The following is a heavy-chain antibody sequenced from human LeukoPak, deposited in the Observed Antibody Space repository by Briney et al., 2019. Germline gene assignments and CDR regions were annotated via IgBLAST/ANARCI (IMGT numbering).Heavy chain of an antibody. CDR1: GFPFSSYW. CDR3: TRVGYIDEGIDY. D-gene: IGHD5-24*01. CDR2: IKQDGSKK. J-gene: IGHJ4*02. V-gene: IGHV3-7*04. Sequence: AGGSLRLSCVASGFPFSSYWTTWVRQAPGKGLEWVANIKQDGSKKSYMDSVKGRFTISRDNAKNSLYLQMNSLRAEDTAIYYCTRVGYIDEGIDYWGQGTLVTVSS.